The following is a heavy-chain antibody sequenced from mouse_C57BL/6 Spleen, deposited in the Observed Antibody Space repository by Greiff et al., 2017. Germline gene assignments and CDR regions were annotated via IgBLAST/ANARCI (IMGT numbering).Heavy chain of an antibody. CDR2: ISYDGSN. Sequence: DVHLVESGPGLVKPSQSLSLTCSVTGYSITSGYYWNWIRQFPGNKLEWMGYISYDGSNNYNPSLKNRISITRDTAKNQLFLKLNSVTTEDTATNNCAIYGNYRSYAMDYWGQGTSVTVSS. V-gene: IGHV3-6*01. J-gene: IGHJ4*01. CDR1: GYSITSGYY. CDR3: AIYGNYRSYAMDY. D-gene: IGHD2-1*01.